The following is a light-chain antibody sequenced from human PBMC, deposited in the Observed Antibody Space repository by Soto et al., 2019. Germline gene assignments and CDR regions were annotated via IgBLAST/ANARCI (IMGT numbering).Light chain of an antibody. CDR2: LKSDGSH. CDR1: SGHSSYA. J-gene: IGLJ3*02. CDR3: QTWVTGIGWV. Sequence: QLVLTQSPSASASLGASVKLTCTLSSGHSSYAIAWHQQQPEKGPRYLMKLKSDGSHNKGDGIPDRFSGSSSGAERYLTISRLQSEDEADYYCQTWVTGIGWVFGGGTKLTVL. V-gene: IGLV4-69*01.